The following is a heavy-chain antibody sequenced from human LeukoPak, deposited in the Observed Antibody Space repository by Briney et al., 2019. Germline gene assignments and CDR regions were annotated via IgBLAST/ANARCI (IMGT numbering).Heavy chain of an antibody. CDR3: ATHMVRGASYYFDY. CDR1: GLTFSSYG. D-gene: IGHD3-10*01. V-gene: IGHV3-30*03. J-gene: IGHJ4*02. CDR2: ISYDGSNK. Sequence: GGSLRLSCAASGLTFSSYGMHWVRQAPGRGLEWVAVISYDGSNKYYADSAKGRFTISRDNSKNTLYLQMNSLRAEDTAVYACATHMVRGASYYFDYWGQGTLVTVSS.